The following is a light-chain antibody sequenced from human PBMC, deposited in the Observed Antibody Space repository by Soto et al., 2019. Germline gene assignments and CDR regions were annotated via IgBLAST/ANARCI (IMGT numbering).Light chain of an antibody. J-gene: IGKJ2*01. CDR3: QHYNNWPFT. CDR2: GAS. Sequence: EIVLTQSPATLSVSPGERATLSCRASQSVSSNLAWYQQKPGQAPTLLIYGASARAAGIPARFSGSGSGTEFTLTISSLQSEDFAVYYRQHYNNWPFTCGQGTKLEIK. CDR1: QSVSSN. V-gene: IGKV3-15*01.